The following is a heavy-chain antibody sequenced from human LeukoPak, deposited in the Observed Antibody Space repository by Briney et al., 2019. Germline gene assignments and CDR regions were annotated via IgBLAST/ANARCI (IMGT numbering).Heavy chain of an antibody. CDR3: ARDHGVAGRDY. V-gene: IGHV3-21*01. Sequence: PGGSLRLSCAASGFTFSSYNMNWVRRAPGKGLEWVSSITSSSSYIYYADSVKGRFTISRDNAKNSLYLQMNSLRVEDTAVYYCARDHGVAGRDYWGQGTLVTVSS. D-gene: IGHD3-3*01. CDR2: ITSSSSYI. J-gene: IGHJ4*02. CDR1: GFTFSSYN.